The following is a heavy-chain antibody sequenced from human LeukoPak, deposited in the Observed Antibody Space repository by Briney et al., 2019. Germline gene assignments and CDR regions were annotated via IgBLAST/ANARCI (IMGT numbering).Heavy chain of an antibody. J-gene: IGHJ4*02. CDR2: IIPILGTT. CDR1: GDTFSSYA. CDR3: AKGPERGCLDY. V-gene: IGHV1-69*13. Sequence: GASVKVSCKASGDTFSSYAISWLRQAPGQGLEWMGGIIPILGTTNYAQKFQGRVTITADESTSTLYMELRSLRSEDTAIYYCAKGPERGCLDYWGQGTLVTVSS. D-gene: IGHD1-14*01.